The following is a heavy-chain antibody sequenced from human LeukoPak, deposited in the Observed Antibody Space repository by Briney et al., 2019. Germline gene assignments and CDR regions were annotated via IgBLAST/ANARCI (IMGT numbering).Heavy chain of an antibody. CDR1: GFTFSSYE. CDR3: AREIVEMATSRAFDY. Sequence: PGGSLRLSCAASGFTFSSYEMNWVRQAPGKGLEWVSRINHDGSSTNYADSVKGRFTISRDNAKNTLYLQMNSLRAEDTAVYYCAREIVEMATSRAFDYWGQGTLVTVSS. J-gene: IGHJ4*02. V-gene: IGHV3-74*01. D-gene: IGHD5-24*01. CDR2: INHDGSST.